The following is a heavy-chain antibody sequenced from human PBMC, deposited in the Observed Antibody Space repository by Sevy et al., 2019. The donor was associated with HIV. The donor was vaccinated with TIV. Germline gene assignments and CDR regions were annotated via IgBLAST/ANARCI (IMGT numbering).Heavy chain of an antibody. Sequence: GGSLRLSCAASGFTFSTYWMSWVRQAPGKGLEWVANIKQDGSERYYVDSVKGRFTISRDNAKNSLFLQMNSLRVDDTAVYYCARPRVGPHDEFDVWGQGTMVTVSS. J-gene: IGHJ3*01. CDR2: IKQDGSER. V-gene: IGHV3-7*03. CDR3: ARPRVGPHDEFDV. D-gene: IGHD1-26*01. CDR1: GFTFSTYW.